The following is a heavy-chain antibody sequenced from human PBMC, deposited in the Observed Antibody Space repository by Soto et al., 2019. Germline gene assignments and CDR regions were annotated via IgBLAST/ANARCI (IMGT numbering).Heavy chain of an antibody. V-gene: IGHV3-74*01. CDR1: GFTFSSYW. CDR2: INSDGSST. CDR3: AGRGAVAGLHY. Sequence: EVQLVESGGGLVQPGGSLRVSCAASGFTFSSYWMHWVRQAPGKGLVWVSRINSDGSSTSYADSVKGRFTISRDNAKNTLYLQMNSLRAEDTAIYYCAGRGAVAGLHYWGQGTLVTVSS. J-gene: IGHJ4*02. D-gene: IGHD6-19*01.